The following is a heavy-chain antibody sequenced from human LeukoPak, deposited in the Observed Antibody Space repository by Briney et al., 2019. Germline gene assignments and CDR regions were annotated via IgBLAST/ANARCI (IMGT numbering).Heavy chain of an antibody. J-gene: IGHJ4*02. CDR2: LDPSDSYT. CDR1: PYSFTSYW. V-gene: IGHV5-10-1*01. D-gene: IGHD3-22*01. CDR3: ARRPYDSSGYHHRFDY. Sequence: GESLKISCKGSPYSFTSYWISWVRQMPGKGLEWMGRLDPSDSYTDYSPSFQGRVTISADKSSRTAYLQWNSLKASDTAIYYCARRPYDSSGYHHRFDYWGQGTLVTVSS.